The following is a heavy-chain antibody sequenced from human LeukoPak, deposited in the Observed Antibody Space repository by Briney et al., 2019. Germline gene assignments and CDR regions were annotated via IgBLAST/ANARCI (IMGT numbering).Heavy chain of an antibody. CDR2: IYASGSS. Sequence: SETLSLTCTVSGDSISSYYWIWIRQPAGKGLEYIGRIYASGSSSYNPSLKSRVSMSVDTSQNQFSLRLSSVTAADTAVYYCARDRDTYLYPDYWGQGTLVTVSS. J-gene: IGHJ4*02. V-gene: IGHV4-4*07. D-gene: IGHD3-10*01. CDR3: ARDRDTYLYPDY. CDR1: GDSISSYY.